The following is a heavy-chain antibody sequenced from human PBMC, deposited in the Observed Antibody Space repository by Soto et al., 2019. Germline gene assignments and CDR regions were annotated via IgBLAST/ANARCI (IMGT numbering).Heavy chain of an antibody. D-gene: IGHD2-2*01. J-gene: IGHJ4*02. V-gene: IGHV3-33*01. CDR2: IWYDGSNK. CDR1: GFTFSSYG. CDR3: ARAPIVVVPGTSYYFDY. Sequence: QVQLVESGGGVAQPGRSLRLPCAASGFTFSSYGMHWVRQAPGKGLEWVAVIWYDGSNKYYADSVKGRFTISRDNSKNTLYLHMNSLRAEDTAVYYCARAPIVVVPGTSYYFDYWGQGTLVTVSS.